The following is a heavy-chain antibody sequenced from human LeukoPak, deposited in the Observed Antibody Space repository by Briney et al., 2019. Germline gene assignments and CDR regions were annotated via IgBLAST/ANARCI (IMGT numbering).Heavy chain of an antibody. J-gene: IGHJ3*02. Sequence: SQTLSLTCTVSGGSISSGDYYWSWIRQPPGKGLEWIGYIYYSGSTYYNPSLKSRVTISVDTSKNQFSLKLSSVTAADTAVYCCARVSSVGDDAFDIWGQGTMVTVSS. V-gene: IGHV4-30-4*01. CDR3: ARVSSVGDDAFDI. D-gene: IGHD4-17*01. CDR2: IYYSGST. CDR1: GGSISSGDYY.